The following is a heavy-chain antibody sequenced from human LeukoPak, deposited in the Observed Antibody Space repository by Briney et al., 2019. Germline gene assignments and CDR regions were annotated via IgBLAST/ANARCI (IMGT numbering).Heavy chain of an antibody. CDR1: GYTFTSYG. V-gene: IGHV1-18*01. D-gene: IGHD5-18*01. J-gene: IGHJ5*01. CDR3: ARDPTDTSIIWRNWFDS. Sequence: ASVKVSCKASGYTFTSYGISWARQAPGQGLEWMGWISAYNGNTNYAQKLQGRVTMTTDTSTSTAYMELRSLRSDDTAVYYCARDPTDTSIIWRNWFDSWGQGTLVTVSS. CDR2: ISAYNGNT.